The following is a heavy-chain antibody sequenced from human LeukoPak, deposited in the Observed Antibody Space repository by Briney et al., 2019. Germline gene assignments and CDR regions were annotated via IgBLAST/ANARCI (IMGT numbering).Heavy chain of an antibody. CDR3: ARGSSDYDTIYYYYYMDV. D-gene: IGHD5-12*01. Sequence: ASVKVSCKASGYTFTSYAMNWVRQAPGQGLEWMGWINTNTGNPTYAQGFTGRFVFSLDTSVSTAYLQISSLKAEDTAVYYCARGSSDYDTIYYYYYMDVWGKGTTVTVSS. CDR1: GYTFTSYA. J-gene: IGHJ6*03. CDR2: INTNTGNP. V-gene: IGHV7-4-1*02.